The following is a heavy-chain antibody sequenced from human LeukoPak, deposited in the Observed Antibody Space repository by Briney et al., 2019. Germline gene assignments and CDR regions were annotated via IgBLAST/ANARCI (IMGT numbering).Heavy chain of an antibody. Sequence: GGSLRLSCAASGFIFGNYAMSWVRQAPGRGLEWVSAISGTGGSTYYADSVKGRFTVSRDNSKNTLYLQMNSLRAEDTAVYYCAKSSVARGDYWGQGTLVTVSS. CDR1: GFIFGNYA. J-gene: IGHJ4*02. CDR2: ISGTGGST. V-gene: IGHV3-23*01. D-gene: IGHD5-12*01. CDR3: AKSSVARGDY.